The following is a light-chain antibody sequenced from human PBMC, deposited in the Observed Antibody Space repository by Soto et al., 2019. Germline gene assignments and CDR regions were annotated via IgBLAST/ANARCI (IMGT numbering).Light chain of an antibody. CDR3: ASWDDSLNGLYV. V-gene: IGLV1-44*01. Sequence: QSVLTQPPSASGTPGQSVTISCSGSSSNIGRNTVNWYQQLPGTAPKLLIFSDDQRPSGVPDRFSGSKSGTSASLAISGLQSEDEADYYCASWDDSLNGLYVFGTGTKVTVL. J-gene: IGLJ1*01. CDR1: SSNIGRNT. CDR2: SDD.